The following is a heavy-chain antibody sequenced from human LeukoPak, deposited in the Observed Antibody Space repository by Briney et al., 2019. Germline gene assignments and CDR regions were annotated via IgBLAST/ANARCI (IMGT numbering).Heavy chain of an antibody. V-gene: IGHV3-9*01. CDR2: ISWNSASV. Sequence: GGSLRLSCEASGFTFDDYGMHWVRQVPGKGLEWVSTISWNSASVGYVDPVKGRFTISRDNAKKTLYLQMNSLRPEDTALYYCAKDYGYSSSWYDYWGQGTLVTVSS. D-gene: IGHD6-13*01. CDR3: AKDYGYSSSWYDY. CDR1: GFTFDDYG. J-gene: IGHJ4*02.